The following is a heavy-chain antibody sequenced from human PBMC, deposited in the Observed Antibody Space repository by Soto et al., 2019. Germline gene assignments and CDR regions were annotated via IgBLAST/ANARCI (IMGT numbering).Heavy chain of an antibody. CDR3: ADVGATRVGDAFDI. V-gene: IGHV3-48*02. D-gene: IGHD1-26*01. Sequence: GGSLRLSCASSGVTFRNYGMNWVRQAPGKGLEWVSYIGIGSSTKYYADSVKGRFTISRDNAKNSLYLQMNSLRDEDTAVYYCADVGATRVGDAFDIWGQGTMVTVSS. CDR2: IGIGSSTK. J-gene: IGHJ3*02. CDR1: GVTFRNYG.